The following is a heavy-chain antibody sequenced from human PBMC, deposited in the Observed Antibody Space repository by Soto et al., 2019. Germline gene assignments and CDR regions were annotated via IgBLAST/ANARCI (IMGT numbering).Heavy chain of an antibody. CDR1: GATFSNYV. J-gene: IGHJ6*02. CDR2: IIPVFGKV. D-gene: IGHD1-26*01. Sequence: QVQLVQSGAEVKEPGSSVKVSCKSSGATFSNYVVAWVRQAPGQGLECMGGIIPVFGKVDYAQKFQGRVTIGADDSARAVYIELNSLTPDDTAVYYCARGEIEYRGSHWYRGNLGLDVWGPGPTVTVSS. CDR3: ARGEIEYRGSHWYRGNLGLDV. V-gene: IGHV1-69*01.